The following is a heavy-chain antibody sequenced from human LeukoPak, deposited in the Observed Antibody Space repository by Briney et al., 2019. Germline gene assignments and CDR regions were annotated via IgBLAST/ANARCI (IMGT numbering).Heavy chain of an antibody. CDR3: ARAPGYNAFDAFDI. J-gene: IGHJ3*02. Sequence: ASVKVSCKASGYTFTGYFMHWVRQAPGQGIERMGWINPNSGGTNYAQKFQGRVTMTRDTSISTAYMELSRLRSDDTAVYYCARAPGYNAFDAFDIWGQGTMVTVSS. CDR2: INPNSGGT. CDR1: GYTFTGYF. D-gene: IGHD5-24*01. V-gene: IGHV1-2*02.